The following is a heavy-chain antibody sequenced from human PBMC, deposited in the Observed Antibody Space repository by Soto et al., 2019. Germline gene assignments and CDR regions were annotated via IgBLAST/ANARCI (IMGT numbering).Heavy chain of an antibody. V-gene: IGHV3-15*01. CDR3: TTAALAGHCSNYDMEVN. CDR1: GFTFSNAW. D-gene: IGHD4-4*01. CDR2: IKSKTDGGTT. Sequence: EVQLVESGGGLVKPGGSLRLSCAASGFTFSNAWMSWVRQAPGKGLEWVGRIKSKTDGGTTDYAAPVKGRFTISRDDSKNTLYLQMNSLKTEDTAVYYCTTAALAGHCSNYDMEVNWGQGTLVTVSS. J-gene: IGHJ4*02.